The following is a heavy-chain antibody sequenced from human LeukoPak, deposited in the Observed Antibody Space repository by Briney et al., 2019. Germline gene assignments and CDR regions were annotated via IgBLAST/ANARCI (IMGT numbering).Heavy chain of an antibody. CDR3: ARDEWELLRNGAYSFDS. D-gene: IGHD1-26*01. V-gene: IGHV1-18*01. J-gene: IGHJ4*02. CDR2: ISAYNGNT. CDR1: GYTLTSYG. Sequence: ASVKVSCKASGYTLTSYGISWVRQAPGQGLEWMGWISAYNGNTNYAQKLQGRVTMSTDTSTSTAYMELRSLRSDDTAVYYCARDEWELLRNGAYSFDSWGQGTLSPSPQ.